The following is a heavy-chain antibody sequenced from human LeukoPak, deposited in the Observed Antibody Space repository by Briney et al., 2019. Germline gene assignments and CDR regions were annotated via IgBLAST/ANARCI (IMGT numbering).Heavy chain of an antibody. J-gene: IGHJ4*02. CDR3: ARDLPRYDYVWGSYRFPFDY. Sequence: ASVKVSCKASGYTFTSYGISWVRQDPGQGLEWMGWISAYNGNTNYAQKLQGRVTMTTDTSTSTAYMELRSLRSDDTAVYYCARDLPRYDYVWGSYRFPFDYWGQGTLVTVSS. CDR1: GYTFTSYG. CDR2: ISAYNGNT. V-gene: IGHV1-18*01. D-gene: IGHD3-16*02.